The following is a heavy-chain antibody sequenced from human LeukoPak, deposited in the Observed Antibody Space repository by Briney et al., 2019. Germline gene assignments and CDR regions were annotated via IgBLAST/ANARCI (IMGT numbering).Heavy chain of an antibody. V-gene: IGHV4-39*01. CDR2: IYYSGST. Sequence: SETLSLTCTVSGGSISSGSYYWGWIRQPPGKGLEWIGSIYYSGSTYYNPSLKSRVTISVDTSKNQFSLKLSSVTAADTAVYYCARRSSSWYFDWFDPWGQGTLVTVSS. CDR1: GGSISSGSYY. D-gene: IGHD6-13*01. J-gene: IGHJ5*02. CDR3: ARRSSSWYFDWFDP.